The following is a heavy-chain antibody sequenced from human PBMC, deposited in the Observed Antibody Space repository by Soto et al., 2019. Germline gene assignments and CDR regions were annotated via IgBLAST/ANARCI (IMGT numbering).Heavy chain of an antibody. CDR3: ARDRDSSILDY. Sequence: QVQLVESGGGVVQPGRSLSLSCAASGFTFSSYAMHWVRQAPGKGLEWVAVISYDGSNKYYADSVKGRFTISRDNSKNTLYLQMNSLRAEDTAVYYCARDRDSSILDYWGQGTLVTVSS. V-gene: IGHV3-30-3*01. CDR1: GFTFSSYA. D-gene: IGHD6-13*01. J-gene: IGHJ4*02. CDR2: ISYDGSNK.